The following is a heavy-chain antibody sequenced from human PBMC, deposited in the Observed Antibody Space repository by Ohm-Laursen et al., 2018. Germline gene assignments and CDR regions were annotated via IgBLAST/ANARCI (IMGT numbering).Heavy chain of an antibody. D-gene: IGHD6-19*01. CDR3: ARQESSGWHPDY. V-gene: IGHV4-59*08. Sequence: SETLSLTCSVSGGSISSYYWTWIRQPPGKGLEWIGYIYYSGSTSYNPSLKSRVTISVDTSKNQFSLKLSSVTAADTAVYYCARQESSGWHPDYWGQGTLVTVSS. CDR2: IYYSGST. J-gene: IGHJ4*02. CDR1: GGSISSYY.